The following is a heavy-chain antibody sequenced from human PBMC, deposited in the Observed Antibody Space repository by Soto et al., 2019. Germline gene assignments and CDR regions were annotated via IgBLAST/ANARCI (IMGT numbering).Heavy chain of an antibody. D-gene: IGHD3-22*01. CDR1: DGSLSPNY. J-gene: IGHJ4*02. Sequence: SETLSLTCTVSDGSLSPNYWSWIRQPPGKGLEWIGYIYYAGTTTYNPSLKSRVSISVDTSKNEVSLTLTSVTAADTAVYYCARLGAYYQALDSWGQGTLVTVSS. V-gene: IGHV4-59*08. CDR2: IYYAGTT. CDR3: ARLGAYYQALDS.